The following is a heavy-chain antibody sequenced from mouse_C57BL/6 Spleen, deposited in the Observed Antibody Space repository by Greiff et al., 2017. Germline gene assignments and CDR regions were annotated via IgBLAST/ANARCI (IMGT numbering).Heavy chain of an antibody. CDR3: ARHEGGYYEDYAMDY. V-gene: IGHV5-6*01. CDR1: GFTFSSYG. D-gene: IGHD2-3*01. Sequence: EVQVVESGGDLVKPGGSLKLSCAASGFTFSSYGMSWVRQTPDKRLEWVATISSGGSYTYYPDSVKGRFTISRDNAKNTLYLQMSSLKSEDTAMYYCARHEGGYYEDYAMDYRGQGTSVTVSS. CDR2: ISSGGSYT. J-gene: IGHJ4*01.